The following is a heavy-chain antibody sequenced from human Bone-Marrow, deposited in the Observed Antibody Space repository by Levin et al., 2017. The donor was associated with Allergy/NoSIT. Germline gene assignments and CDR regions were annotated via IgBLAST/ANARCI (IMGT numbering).Heavy chain of an antibody. CDR2: IYYSGNT. J-gene: IGHJ4*02. CDR1: GGSISGGGYY. CDR3: ARFNGYDFDY. Sequence: HSQTLSLTCTVSGGSISGGGYYWSWIRQHPGKGLEWIGYIYYSGNTYYNPSLKSRVIISVVTSKNQLSLKLTSVTVADTAVYYCARFNGYDFDYWSQGTLVTVSS. D-gene: IGHD5-12*01. V-gene: IGHV4-31*03.